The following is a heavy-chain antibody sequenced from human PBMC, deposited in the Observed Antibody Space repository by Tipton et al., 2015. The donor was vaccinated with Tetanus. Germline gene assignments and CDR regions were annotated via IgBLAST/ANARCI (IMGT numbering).Heavy chain of an antibody. CDR3: ARVWFGDLFGVGAFDI. CDR2: IYYSGGT. V-gene: IGHV4-59*01. J-gene: IGHJ3*02. Sequence: TLSLTCTISGGSFGNFYWAWIRQPPGRGLEWIGYIYYSGGTNYDPSLKSRVTISLDTSKNQFSLKMSSVTAADTAMYYCARVWFGDLFGVGAFDIWGQGTMVTVSS. CDR1: GGSFGNFY. D-gene: IGHD3-10*01.